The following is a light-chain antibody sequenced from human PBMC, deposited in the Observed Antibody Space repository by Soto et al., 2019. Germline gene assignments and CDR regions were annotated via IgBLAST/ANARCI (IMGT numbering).Light chain of an antibody. CDR1: SSNIGNNY. CDR3: GTWDSSLSAGR. V-gene: IGLV1-51*02. CDR2: ENN. Sequence: QSVLTQPPSVSAAPGQKVTISCSGSSSNIGNNYVSWYQQLPGTAPKLLIYENNKRPSGIPDRFSGSKSGTSATLGITGLQTGDEADYYCGTWDSSLSAGRFGGGTKLTVL. J-gene: IGLJ2*01.